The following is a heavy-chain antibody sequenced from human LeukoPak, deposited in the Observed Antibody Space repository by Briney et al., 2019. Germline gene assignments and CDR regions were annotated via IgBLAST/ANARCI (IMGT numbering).Heavy chain of an antibody. V-gene: IGHV4-59*01. CDR1: GGSISSYY. D-gene: IGHD3-3*01. CDR3: AATLYDFWSAHYFDY. J-gene: IGHJ4*02. CDR2: IYYSGSN. Sequence: SGTLSLTCTVSGGSISSYYWSWIRQAPGKGLEWIGYIYYSGSNNYNPSLKSRVTISVDTSKNQFSLKLSSVTAADTAVYYCAATLYDFWSAHYFDYWGQGTLVTVSS.